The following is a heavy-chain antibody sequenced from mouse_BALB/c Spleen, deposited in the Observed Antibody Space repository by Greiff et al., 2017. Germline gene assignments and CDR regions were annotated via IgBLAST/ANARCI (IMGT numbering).Heavy chain of an antibody. CDR3: ARVGDYDAMDY. Sequence: EVQLLESGPGLVKPSQSLSLTCSVTGYSITSGYYWNWIRQFPGNKLEWMGYISYDGSNNYNPSLKNRISITRDTSKNQFFLKLKSVTTEDTATYNCARVGDYDAMDYWGQGTSVTVSS. V-gene: IGHV3-6*02. CDR2: ISYDGSN. J-gene: IGHJ4*01. CDR1: GYSITSGYY.